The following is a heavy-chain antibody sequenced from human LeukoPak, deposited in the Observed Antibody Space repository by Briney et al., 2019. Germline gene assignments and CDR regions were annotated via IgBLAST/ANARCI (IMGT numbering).Heavy chain of an antibody. CDR1: GGSFSGYY. V-gene: IGHV4-34*01. Sequence: SETLSLTCAVYGGSFSGYYWRWIRQPPGKGLEWIGEINHSGSTNYNPSLKSRVTISVDTSKNQFSLKLSSVTAADTAVYYCARWYYYDSSGYWYYFDYWGQGTLVTVSS. CDR3: ARWYYYDSSGYWYYFDY. CDR2: INHSGST. D-gene: IGHD3-22*01. J-gene: IGHJ4*02.